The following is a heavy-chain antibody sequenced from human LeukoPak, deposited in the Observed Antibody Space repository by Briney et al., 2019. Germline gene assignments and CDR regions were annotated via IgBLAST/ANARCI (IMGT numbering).Heavy chain of an antibody. D-gene: IGHD3-10*01. CDR2: ISYDGSNK. V-gene: IGHV3-30*18. Sequence: PGRSLRLSCAASGFTFSSYGMLWVRQAPGKGLEWVAVISYDGSNKYFADSVKGRFTISRDNSKNTLYLQMDSLRAEDTAVYYCAKEPNYYGSGSLDYWGQGTLVTVSS. J-gene: IGHJ4*02. CDR1: GFTFSSYG. CDR3: AKEPNYYGSGSLDY.